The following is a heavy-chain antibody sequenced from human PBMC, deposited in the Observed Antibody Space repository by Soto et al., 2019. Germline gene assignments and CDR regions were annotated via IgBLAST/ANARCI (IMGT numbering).Heavy chain of an antibody. CDR1: GYTFTSYD. Sequence: ASVKVSCKASGYTFTSYDINWVRQATGQGLEWMGWMNPNSGNTGYAQKFQGRVTMTRNTSISTAYMELSSLRSEDTAVYYCARGRGGSDVGENWFDPWGQGTLGTVSA. J-gene: IGHJ5*02. D-gene: IGHD2-15*01. CDR3: ARGRGGSDVGENWFDP. CDR2: MNPNSGNT. V-gene: IGHV1-8*01.